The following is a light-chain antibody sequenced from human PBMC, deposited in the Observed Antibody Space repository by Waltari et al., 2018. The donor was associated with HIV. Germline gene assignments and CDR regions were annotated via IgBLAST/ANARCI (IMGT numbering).Light chain of an antibody. CDR3: LLSYSGAHVV. V-gene: IGLV7-46*01. Sequence: QAVVTQEPSLTVSPGGTVTLNCGSSTGAVTSGHYPYWFQQKPGQPPRTLIYDTSNKHSWTPARFSGSLLGGKAALTLSGAQPEDEAEYYCLLSYSGAHVVFGGGTKLTVL. CDR1: TGAVTSGHY. CDR2: DTS. J-gene: IGLJ2*01.